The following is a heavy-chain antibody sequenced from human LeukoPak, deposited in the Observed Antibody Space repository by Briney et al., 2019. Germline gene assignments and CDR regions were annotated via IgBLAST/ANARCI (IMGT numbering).Heavy chain of an antibody. CDR2: IYYSGST. D-gene: IGHD5-12*01. V-gene: IGHV4-59*08. CDR3: ARRGGYSGYEQV. J-gene: IGHJ4*02. Sequence: SETLSLTCTVSGGSISSYYWSWIQQPPGKGLEWIGYIYYSGSTNYNPSLKSRVTISVDTSKNRFSLKLSSVTAADTAVYYCARRGGYSGYEQVWGQGTLVTVSS. CDR1: GGSISSYY.